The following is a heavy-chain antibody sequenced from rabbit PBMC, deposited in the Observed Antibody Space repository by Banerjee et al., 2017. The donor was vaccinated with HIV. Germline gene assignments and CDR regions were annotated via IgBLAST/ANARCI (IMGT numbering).Heavy chain of an antibody. CDR2: INAVTGKA. J-gene: IGHJ4*01. D-gene: IGHD4-1*01. V-gene: IGHV1S45*01. Sequence: QEQLVESGGGLVKPEGSLKLSCTASGFSFSNKAVVCWVRQAPGKGLEWIACINAVTGKAVYASWAKGRFTFSKTSSTTVTLQMTSLTAADTATYFCARDLAGAIGWNFGLWGPGTLVTVS. CDR3: ARDLAGAIGWNFGL. CDR1: GFSFSNKAV.